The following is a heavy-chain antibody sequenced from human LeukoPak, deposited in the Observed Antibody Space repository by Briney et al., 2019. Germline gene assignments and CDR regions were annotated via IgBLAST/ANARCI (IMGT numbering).Heavy chain of an antibody. J-gene: IGHJ4*02. CDR2: IRYDGGHH. CDR3: ARGRYYSCTSCHLDYFDS. CDR1: GFTFNSHG. V-gene: IGHV3-30*02. Sequence: GGSLRLSCVASGFTFNSHGMHWLRQAPGKGLEWVAFIRYDGGHHLYTDSVEGRFTISRDNSQNTLHLQMDSLRAEDTAVYYCARGRYYSCTSCHLDYFDSWGQGTLVTVSS. D-gene: IGHD2-2*01.